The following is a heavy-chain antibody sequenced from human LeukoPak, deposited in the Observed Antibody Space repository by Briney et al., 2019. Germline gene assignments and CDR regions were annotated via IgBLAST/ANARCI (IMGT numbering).Heavy chain of an antibody. D-gene: IGHD2-15*01. CDR2: IIPIFGTA. CDR3: ARAGQVYCSGGSCYSRGNFDY. V-gene: IGHV1-69*13. J-gene: IGHJ4*02. Sequence: ASVKVSCKASGGTFSSYAISWVRQAPGQGREWMGRIIPIFGTANYAQKFQGRVTITPDESTSSAYMERSSLSSEATAVYYCARAGQVYCSGGSCYSRGNFDYWGEGTLVTVSS. CDR1: GGTFSSYA.